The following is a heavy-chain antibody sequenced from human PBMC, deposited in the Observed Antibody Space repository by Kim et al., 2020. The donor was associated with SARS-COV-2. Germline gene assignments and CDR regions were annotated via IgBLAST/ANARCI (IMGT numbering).Heavy chain of an antibody. CDR3: ARFGRAYSSGWYPWFDP. J-gene: IGHJ5*02. Sequence: GGSLRLSCAASGFTFSSYGMHWVRQAPGKGLEWVAVIWYDGSNKYYADSVKGRFTISRDNSKNTLYLQMNSLRAEDTAVYYCARFGRAYSSGWYPWFDPWGQGTLVTVSS. D-gene: IGHD6-19*01. CDR1: GFTFSSYG. V-gene: IGHV3-33*01. CDR2: IWYDGSNK.